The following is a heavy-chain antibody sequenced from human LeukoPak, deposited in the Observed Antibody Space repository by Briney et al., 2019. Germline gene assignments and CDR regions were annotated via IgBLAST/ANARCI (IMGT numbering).Heavy chain of an antibody. CDR3: AVYGSGKYSRWFDP. Sequence: ASVKVSCKASGYTFTSYGISWVRQAPGQGLEWMGWISAYNGNTNYAQKRQGRVTMTTDTSTSTAYMELRSLRSDDTAVYYCAVYGSGKYSRWFDPWGQGTLVTVSS. V-gene: IGHV1-18*01. D-gene: IGHD3-10*01. CDR2: ISAYNGNT. J-gene: IGHJ5*02. CDR1: GYTFTSYG.